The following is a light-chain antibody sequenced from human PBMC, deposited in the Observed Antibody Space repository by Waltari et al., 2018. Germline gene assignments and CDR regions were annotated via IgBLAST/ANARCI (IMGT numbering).Light chain of an antibody. CDR2: VVT. Sequence: QSALTQPASVSGSPGQSITISCTGTSSAIGAYNYFSWYQPHPGKAPKSMISVVTNRPSGVPARFSGSKSGNPASLRIAGLQAEDEADYYCSSYRSRNTPVLFGGGTTLTVV. V-gene: IGLV2-14*01. CDR1: SSAIGAYNY. J-gene: IGLJ3*02. CDR3: SSYRSRNTPVL.